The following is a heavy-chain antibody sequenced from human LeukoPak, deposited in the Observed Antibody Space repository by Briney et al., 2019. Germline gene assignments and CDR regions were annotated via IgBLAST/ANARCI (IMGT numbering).Heavy chain of an antibody. CDR2: INHSGST. J-gene: IGHJ6*03. Sequence: SETLSLTCAVYGGSFSGYYWSWIRQPPGKGLEWIGEINHSGSTNYNPSLTSRVTISVDTSKNQFSLKLSSVTAADTAVYYCARHKDYYYSYMDVWGKGTTVTISS. CDR3: ARHKDYYYSYMDV. CDR1: GGSFSGYY. V-gene: IGHV4-34*01.